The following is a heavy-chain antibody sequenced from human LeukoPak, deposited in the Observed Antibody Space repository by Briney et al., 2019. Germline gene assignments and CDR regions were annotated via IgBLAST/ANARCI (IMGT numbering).Heavy chain of an antibody. D-gene: IGHD5-12*01. J-gene: IGHJ4*02. CDR3: ATLSSGYVPQGSDY. V-gene: IGHV4-59*08. CDR2: IYYSGST. CDR1: GGSISSYY. Sequence: SETLSLTCTVSGGSISSYYWSWIRQPPGKGLEWIGYIYYSGSTNYNPSLKSRVTISVDTSKNQFSLKLGSVTAADTAVYYCATLSSGYVPQGSDYWGQGTLVTVSS.